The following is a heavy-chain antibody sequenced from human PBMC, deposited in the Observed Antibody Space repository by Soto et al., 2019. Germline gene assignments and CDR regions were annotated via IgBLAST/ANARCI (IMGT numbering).Heavy chain of an antibody. J-gene: IGHJ4*02. CDR2: ISTYNGNT. CDR3: ARRSSGWYFDY. D-gene: IGHD6-19*01. Sequence: GASVKLSCKASGYTFTNYGFSWVRQAPGQGLKWMGWISTYNGNTNYAQKLQGRVTMTTDTSTSTAYMELRSLRSDDTAVYYCARRSSGWYFDYWGQGTLVTVSS. V-gene: IGHV1-18*01. CDR1: GYTFTNYG.